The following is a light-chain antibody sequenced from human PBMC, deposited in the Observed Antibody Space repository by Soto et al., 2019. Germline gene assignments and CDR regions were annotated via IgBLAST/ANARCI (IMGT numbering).Light chain of an antibody. CDR1: SSDVGGYNY. Sequence: QSVLTQPASVSGSPGQSITISCTGTSSDVGGYNYVSWYQQHPGKAHKLMIYDVSNRPSGVSNRFSGSKSGNTASLTISGLQAEDEADYYCSSYTSSSTLVFGTGTKVTVL. V-gene: IGLV2-14*01. J-gene: IGLJ1*01. CDR2: DVS. CDR3: SSYTSSSTLV.